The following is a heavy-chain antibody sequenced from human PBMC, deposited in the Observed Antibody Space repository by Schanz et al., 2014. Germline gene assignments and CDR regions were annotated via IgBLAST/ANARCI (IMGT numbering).Heavy chain of an antibody. CDR2: IGVDGTTT. CDR1: GFTFSSYS. J-gene: IGHJ2*01. V-gene: IGHV3-23*01. Sequence: EVQLLESGGGLVQPGGSLRLSCTASGFTFSSYSMNWVRQAPEKGLEWVSVIGVDGTTTYYADSVKGRFTISRDNSKNTLYLQMNSLRAEDTAIYYCAKDAPYPFDLWGRGTLITVSS. CDR3: AKDAPYPFDL.